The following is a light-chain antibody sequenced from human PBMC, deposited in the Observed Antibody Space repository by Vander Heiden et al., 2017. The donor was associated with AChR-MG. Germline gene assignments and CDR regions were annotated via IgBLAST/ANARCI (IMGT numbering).Light chain of an antibody. Sequence: EIVMTKSPATLSVSPGERATLACRASQSVSSNLAWYQQKPGQAPRLLIYGASTRATGIPARFSGSGSGTEFTLTISSLQSEDFAVYYCQQYNNWSRTFGQGTKVEIK. CDR3: QQYNNWSRT. CDR1: QSVSSN. V-gene: IGKV3-15*01. CDR2: GAS. J-gene: IGKJ1*01.